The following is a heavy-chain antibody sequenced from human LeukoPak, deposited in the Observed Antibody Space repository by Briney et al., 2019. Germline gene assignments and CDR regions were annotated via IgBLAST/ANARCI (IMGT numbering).Heavy chain of an antibody. D-gene: IGHD5-24*01. CDR1: GYTFTTFW. V-gene: IGHV5-51*01. CDR2: IYPGDSDT. CDR3: ARRKMGSWWFDP. Sequence: GESLKISCEGPGYTFTTFWIGWVRQMPGKGLEWMGIIYPGDSDTIYSPSFQGQVTISADKSISTAYLQWSSLKASDTAMYYCARRKMGSWWFDPWGQGTLVSVSS. J-gene: IGHJ5*02.